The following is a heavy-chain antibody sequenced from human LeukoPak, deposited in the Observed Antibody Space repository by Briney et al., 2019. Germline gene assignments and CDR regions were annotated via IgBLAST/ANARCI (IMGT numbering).Heavy chain of an antibody. Sequence: GGSLRLSCAASGFIFSHYGMHWVRQAPGKGLEWVAVISFDGSNKYYADSVKGRFTISSDNSKNTLYLQMNSLRAEDTALYYCARGKPVTGTPDYYSYGMDVWGQGTMVTVSS. J-gene: IGHJ6*02. CDR3: ARGKPVTGTPDYYSYGMDV. D-gene: IGHD1-20*01. CDR2: ISFDGSNK. V-gene: IGHV3-30*03. CDR1: GFIFSHYG.